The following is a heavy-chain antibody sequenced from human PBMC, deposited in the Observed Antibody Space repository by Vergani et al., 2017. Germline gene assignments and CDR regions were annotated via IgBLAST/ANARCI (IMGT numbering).Heavy chain of an antibody. V-gene: IGHV3-23*01. CDR2: LTGGGGST. Sequence: EVQLLESWGSLKQPGGSVRLSCAASGFTFSTYAMHWVRQAPGKGLEWVSALTGGGGSTYYADSFKGRFIISRDNSRDTLYLQMNSLRPEDTATYYCVKDAGSYGNGFDSWGQGTLVTVSS. CDR1: GFTFSTYA. D-gene: IGHD1-26*01. CDR3: VKDAGSYGNGFDS. J-gene: IGHJ4*02.